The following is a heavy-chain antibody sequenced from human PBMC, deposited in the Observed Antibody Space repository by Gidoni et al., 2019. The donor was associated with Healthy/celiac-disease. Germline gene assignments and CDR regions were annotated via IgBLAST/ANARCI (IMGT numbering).Heavy chain of an antibody. Sequence: QMQLVQSGPEVKKSGTSVKVSCKSSGFHFTSCAMQWVRQSRGQRLEEIGWIVVGSGNTNYAQKFQERVTITRDMSTSTAYMELSSLRSEDTAVYYCAADIPYRMDVWGQGTTVTVSS. CDR2: IVVGSGNT. J-gene: IGHJ6*02. CDR3: AADIPYRMDV. CDR1: GFHFTSCA. V-gene: IGHV1-58*02.